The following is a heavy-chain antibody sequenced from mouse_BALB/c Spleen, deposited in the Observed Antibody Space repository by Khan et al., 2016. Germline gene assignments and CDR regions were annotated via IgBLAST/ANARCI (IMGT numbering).Heavy chain of an antibody. CDR3: ARYGTCLFYSMDY. D-gene: IGHD2-1*01. J-gene: IGHJ4*01. CDR2: INTYTGEP. Sequence: QIQLVQSGPELKKPGETVKISCKASGYTFTNFGMNWVKQAPRKGLKWMGWINTYTGEPTYADDFKGRFAFSLETSASTAYLQINNLTNEDMATXFCARYGTCLFYSMDYWGQGTSVTVSS. CDR1: GYTFTNFG. V-gene: IGHV9-1*02.